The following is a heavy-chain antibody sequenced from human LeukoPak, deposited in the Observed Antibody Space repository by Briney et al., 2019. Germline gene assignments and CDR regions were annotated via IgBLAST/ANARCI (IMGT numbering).Heavy chain of an antibody. CDR2: ISGSGVSP. CDR3: AKDKHIVVVTVAFDI. CDR1: GFTFTSYA. J-gene: IGHJ3*02. D-gene: IGHD2-21*02. Sequence: RGSPILSCAASGFTFTSYAMTWVRQAPGKGLQWVSTISGSGVSPYYADSVRGRFTISRDNSKNTLYLQMNSLRAEDTAVYYCAKDKHIVVVTVAFDIWGQGTMLTVST. V-gene: IGHV3-23*01.